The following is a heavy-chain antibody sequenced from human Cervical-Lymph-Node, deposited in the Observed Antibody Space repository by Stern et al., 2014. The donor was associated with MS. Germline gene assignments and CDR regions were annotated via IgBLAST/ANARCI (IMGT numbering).Heavy chain of an antibody. CDR3: VRDDGYGYCYGY. Sequence: DQLVESGGGVVQPGRSLRLSCAASGFTFSRYAMHWVRQAPGKGLEWVAIIWYDGSNKDYGDSVKGRFTISRDNYKNTLVLQMYSLRAEDTAVYYCVRDDGYGYCYGYWGRGTLVIVSS. CDR2: IWYDGSNK. CDR1: GFTFSRYA. J-gene: IGHJ4*02. V-gene: IGHV3-33*01. D-gene: IGHD5-18*01.